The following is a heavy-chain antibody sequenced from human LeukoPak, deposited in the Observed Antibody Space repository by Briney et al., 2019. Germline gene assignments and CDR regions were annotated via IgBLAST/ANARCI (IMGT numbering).Heavy chain of an antibody. Sequence: GGSLRLSCAASGFTFSSYGMSWVRQAPGKGLEWVSAISGSGGSTYYADSVKGRFTISRDNAKNTLYLQMNSLRAEDTAVYYCAKDPDYYDSSGDLDYWGQGTLVTVSS. V-gene: IGHV3-23*01. D-gene: IGHD3-22*01. CDR3: AKDPDYYDSSGDLDY. CDR2: ISGSGGST. J-gene: IGHJ4*02. CDR1: GFTFSSYG.